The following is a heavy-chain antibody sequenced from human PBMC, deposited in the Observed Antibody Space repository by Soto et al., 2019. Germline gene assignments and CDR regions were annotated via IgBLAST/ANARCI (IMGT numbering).Heavy chain of an antibody. CDR2: ISAHNGNT. Sequence: QVHLVQSGAEVKKPGASVKVSCKGSGYGFTTYGITCVRQAPGQGLEWMAWISAHNGNTDYAQKLQGRVTVTRDTSTSTAYMELRSLRSDDTAMYYCARGRYGDYWGQGALVTVSS. J-gene: IGHJ4*02. D-gene: IGHD1-1*01. CDR3: ARGRYGDY. CDR1: GYGFTTYG. V-gene: IGHV1-18*01.